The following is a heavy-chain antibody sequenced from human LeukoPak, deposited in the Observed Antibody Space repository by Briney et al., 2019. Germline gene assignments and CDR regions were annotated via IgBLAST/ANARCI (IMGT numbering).Heavy chain of an antibody. CDR1: GYTFTSYY. J-gene: IGHJ5*02. D-gene: IGHD6-6*01. Sequence: ASVKVSCKASGYTFTSYYMHWVRQAPGQGLEWMGIINPSGGSTSYAQKFQGRVTMTRDMSTSTVYMELSSLRSEDTAVYYCARDPYSSSPSNWFDPWGQGTLVTVSS. V-gene: IGHV1-46*01. CDR2: INPSGGST. CDR3: ARDPYSSSPSNWFDP.